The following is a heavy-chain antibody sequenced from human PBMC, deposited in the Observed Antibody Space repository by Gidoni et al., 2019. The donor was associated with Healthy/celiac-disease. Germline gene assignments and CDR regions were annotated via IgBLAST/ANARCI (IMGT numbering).Heavy chain of an antibody. J-gene: IGHJ4*02. CDR1: GFPFSSYS. CDR2: ISSSSSTI. V-gene: IGHV3-48*02. Sequence: EVQLVESGGGLVQPGGSLRLSCEASGFPFSSYSMNWVRQAPGKGLGWVSYISSSSSTIYYADSVKGRFTISRDNAKNSLYLQMNSLRDEDTAVYYCARDGFIAVAGGPFDYWGQGTLVTVSS. CDR3: ARDGFIAVAGGPFDY. D-gene: IGHD6-19*01.